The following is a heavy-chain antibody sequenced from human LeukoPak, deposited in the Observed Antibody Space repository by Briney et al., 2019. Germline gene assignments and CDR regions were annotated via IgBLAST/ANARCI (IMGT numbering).Heavy chain of an antibody. CDR1: GYTFTSYG. V-gene: IGHV1-18*01. J-gene: IGHJ6*03. D-gene: IGHD3-16*02. CDR2: ISAYNGNT. CDR3: ARAGYDYVWGSYRYNYYYYYMDV. Sequence: ASVKVSCKASGYTFTSYGISWVRQAPGQGLEWMGWISAYNGNTNYAQKLRGRVTMTTDTSTSTAYMELRSLRSDDTAVYYCARAGYDYVWGSYRYNYYYYYMDVWGKGTTVTISS.